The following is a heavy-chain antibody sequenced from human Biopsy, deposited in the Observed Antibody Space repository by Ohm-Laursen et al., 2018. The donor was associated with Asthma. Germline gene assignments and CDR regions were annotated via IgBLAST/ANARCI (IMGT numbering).Heavy chain of an antibody. CDR2: VYYSGST. CDR1: GCSINNFY. D-gene: IGHD2-21*02. J-gene: IGHJ4*02. V-gene: IGHV4-59*01. Sequence: TLSLTCTVSGCSINNFYWSWIRPPPGKGLESIGHVYYSGSTNYNPSLKSRVTISIDASKNQFFLKLTSVTAADTAVYYCARGVDRVTGLLDHFDSWGQGTLVTVSS. CDR3: ARGVDRVTGLLDHFDS.